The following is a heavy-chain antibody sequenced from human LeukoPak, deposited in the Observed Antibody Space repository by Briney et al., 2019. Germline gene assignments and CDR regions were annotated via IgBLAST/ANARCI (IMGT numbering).Heavy chain of an antibody. J-gene: IGHJ4*02. CDR3: AASAAGTLLY. V-gene: IGHV4-38-2*02. CDR2: IYYSGST. CDR1: GYFISSGYY. D-gene: IGHD6-13*01. Sequence: SETLSLTCTVSGYFISSGYYWGWIRQPPGKGLEWIGSIYYSGSTYYNPSLKSRVTISVDTSKNQFSLKLSSVTAADTAVYYCAASAAGTLLYWGQGTLVTVSS.